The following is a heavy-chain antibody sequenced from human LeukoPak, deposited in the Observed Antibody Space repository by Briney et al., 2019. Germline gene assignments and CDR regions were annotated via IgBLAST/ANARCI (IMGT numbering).Heavy chain of an antibody. Sequence: GGSLRLSCAASGFTFSSYAMHWVRQAPGKGLEWVAVISYDGSNKYYADSVKGRFTIPRDNSKNTLYLQMNSLRAEDTAVYYCARARTGGYFDYWGQGTLVTVSS. CDR3: ARARTGGYFDY. J-gene: IGHJ4*02. V-gene: IGHV3-30*04. CDR1: GFTFSSYA. CDR2: ISYDGSNK. D-gene: IGHD1-1*01.